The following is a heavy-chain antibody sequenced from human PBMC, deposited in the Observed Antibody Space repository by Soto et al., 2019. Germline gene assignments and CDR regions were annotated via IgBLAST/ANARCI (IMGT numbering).Heavy chain of an antibody. J-gene: IGHJ3*02. CDR3: ARDPSFSAFD. CDR1: GFTFSKSW. D-gene: IGHD6-6*01. CDR2: INQEGSVR. V-gene: IGHV3-7*01. Sequence: GGSLRLSCLASGFTFSKSWMAWVRQAPGKGQEWVTNINQEGSVRNHVDSVKGSFTISRDNAKNSLSLQLSSLGVEDTATYYCARDPSFSAFD.